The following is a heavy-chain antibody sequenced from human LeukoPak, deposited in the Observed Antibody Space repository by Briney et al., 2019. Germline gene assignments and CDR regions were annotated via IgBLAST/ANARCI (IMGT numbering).Heavy chain of an antibody. CDR1: GGTFSSYA. Sequence: SVKDSCKASGGTFSSYAISWVRQAPGQGLEWMGGIIPIFGTANYAQKFQGRVTITADESTSTAYMELSSLRSVDTAVYYCAGHYGSGSYYNLYYFDYWGQGTLVTVSS. D-gene: IGHD3-10*01. CDR3: AGHYGSGSYYNLYYFDY. CDR2: IIPIFGTA. J-gene: IGHJ4*02. V-gene: IGHV1-69*01.